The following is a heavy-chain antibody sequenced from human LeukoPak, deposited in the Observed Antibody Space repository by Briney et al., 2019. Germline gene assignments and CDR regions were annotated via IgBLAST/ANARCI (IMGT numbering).Heavy chain of an antibody. J-gene: IGHJ6*03. CDR2: IIPIFGTA. V-gene: IGHV1-69*05. D-gene: IGHD3-10*01. CDR1: GGTFSSYA. Sequence: GASVKVSCKASGGTFSSYAISWVRQAPGQGLEWMGGIIPIFGTANYAQKFQGRVTITTDETTSTAYMELSSLRSEDTAVYYCARGVRGEYYYYMDVWGKGTTVTVSS. CDR3: ARGVRGEYYYYMDV.